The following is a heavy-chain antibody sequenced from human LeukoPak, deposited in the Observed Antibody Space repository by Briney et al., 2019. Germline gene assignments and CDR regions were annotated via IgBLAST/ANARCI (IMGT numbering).Heavy chain of an antibody. D-gene: IGHD3-3*01. CDR1: GFIVSNNF. J-gene: IGHJ6*02. V-gene: IGHV3-66*01. CDR3: ARSRAYYDSLYGMDV. CDR2: IDSGLRT. Sequence: TGGSLRLSCAVSGFIVSNNFMNWVRQAPGKGLEWVSAIDSGLRTSYADSVKGRFTISRDKSNNTLNLQMNSLRPEDTAVYYCARSRAYYDSLYGMDVWGQGTTVTVSS.